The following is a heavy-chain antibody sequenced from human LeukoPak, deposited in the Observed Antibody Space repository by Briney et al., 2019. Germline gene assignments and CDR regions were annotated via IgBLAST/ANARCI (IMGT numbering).Heavy chain of an antibody. D-gene: IGHD2-2*01. V-gene: IGHV4-59*01. CDR1: GGSISSYY. CDR3: ARGDCSSTSCYPDY. Sequence: PSETLSLTCTVSGGSISSYYWSWLRQPPGKGLEWIGYIYYSGSTNYNPSLKSRVTISVDTSKNQFSLKLSSVTAADTAVYYCARGDCSSTSCYPDYWGQGTLVTVSS. J-gene: IGHJ4*02. CDR2: IYYSGST.